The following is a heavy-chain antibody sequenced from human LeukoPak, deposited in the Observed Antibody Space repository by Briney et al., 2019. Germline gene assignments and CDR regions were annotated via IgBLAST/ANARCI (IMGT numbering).Heavy chain of an antibody. CDR2: ISYDGSNK. J-gene: IGHJ4*02. CDR3: ARDGRDICYFDY. D-gene: IGHD2-15*01. Sequence: GGSLRLSFAASGFTFSSYAMHWVRQAPGKGLEWVAVISYDGSNKYYADSVKGRFTISRDNSKNTLYLQMNSLRAEDTAVYYCARDGRDICYFDYWGQGTLVTVSS. V-gene: IGHV3-30-3*01. CDR1: GFTFSSYA.